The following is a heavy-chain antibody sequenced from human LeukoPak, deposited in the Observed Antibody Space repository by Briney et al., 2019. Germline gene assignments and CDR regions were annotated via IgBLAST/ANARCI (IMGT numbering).Heavy chain of an antibody. CDR1: GGSFSGYY. CDR2: INHSGST. V-gene: IGHV4-34*01. CDR3: ARLLGWGVTDY. Sequence: SETLSLTCAVYGGSFSGYYWSWIRQPPGKGLEWIGEINHSGSTNYNPSLKSRVTISVDTSKNQFSLKLSSVTAADTAVYYCARLLGWGVTDYWGQGTLVTVSS. J-gene: IGHJ4*02. D-gene: IGHD2-21*01.